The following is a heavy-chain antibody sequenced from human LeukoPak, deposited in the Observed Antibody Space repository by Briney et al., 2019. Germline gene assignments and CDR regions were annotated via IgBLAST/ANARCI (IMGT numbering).Heavy chain of an antibody. CDR2: FYSARST. CDR1: GFTVSSNY. Sequence: GGSLRLSCAASGFTVSSNYMSWVRQAPGKGLEWVSVFYSARSTYYADSVKGRFTISRDNSKNTLYLQMNSLRAEDTAVYHCAKDLDSSGDYSYRYWGQGTLVTVSS. J-gene: IGHJ4*02. V-gene: IGHV3-53*01. D-gene: IGHD3-22*01. CDR3: AKDLDSSGDYSYRY.